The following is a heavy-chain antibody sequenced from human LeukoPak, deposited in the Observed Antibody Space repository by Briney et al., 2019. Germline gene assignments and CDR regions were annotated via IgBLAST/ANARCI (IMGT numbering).Heavy chain of an antibody. CDR1: GFTFSSYS. CDR2: ISSSSSYI. V-gene: IGHV3-21*01. D-gene: IGHD3-22*01. CDR3: ARAQYYYDSSGAVGFDP. J-gene: IGHJ5*02. Sequence: GGSLRLSCAASGFTFSSYSMNWVRQAPGKGLEWVSSISSSSSYIYYADSVKGRFTISRDNAKNSLYLRMNSLRAEDTAVYYCARAQYYYDSSGAVGFDPWGQGTLVTVSS.